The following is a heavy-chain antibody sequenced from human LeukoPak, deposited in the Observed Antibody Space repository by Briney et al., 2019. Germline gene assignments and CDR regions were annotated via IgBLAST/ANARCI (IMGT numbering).Heavy chain of an antibody. D-gene: IGHD3-10*01. Sequence: GGSLRLSCAASGFTFSSYWMSWVRQAPGKGLEWVANIKQDGSEKYYVDSVKGRFTISRDNAKNSLYLQMNSLRAEDTAVYYCARDNGFGTQYYYYMDVWGKGTTVTVSS. CDR2: IKQDGSEK. V-gene: IGHV3-7*03. CDR1: GFTFSSYW. CDR3: ARDNGFGTQYYYYMDV. J-gene: IGHJ6*03.